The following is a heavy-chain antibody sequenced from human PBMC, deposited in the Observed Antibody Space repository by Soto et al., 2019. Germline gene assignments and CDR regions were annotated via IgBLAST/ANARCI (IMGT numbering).Heavy chain of an antibody. V-gene: IGHV3-11*01. CDR3: ARDLGYYDSSGYFDY. J-gene: IGHJ4*02. CDR1: GFTFSDHY. CDR2: ISSSGDII. D-gene: IGHD3-22*01. Sequence: GGSLRLSCAASGFTFSDHYMSWIRQAPGKGLEWVSYISSSGDIIYYADSVKGRFTIARDNAKNSLYLQMISLRAEDTAVYYCARDLGYYDSSGYFDYWGQGTLVTVSS.